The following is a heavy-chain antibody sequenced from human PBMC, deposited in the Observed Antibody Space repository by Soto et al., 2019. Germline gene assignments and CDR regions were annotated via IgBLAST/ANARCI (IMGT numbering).Heavy chain of an antibody. D-gene: IGHD6-25*01. Sequence: SETLSLTCTVSGGSISSYYWSWIRQPPGKGLEWIGYIYYSGSTNYNPSLKSRVTISVDTSKNQFSLRLSSVTAADTAVYYCAGSSDRLNGFDYWGQGTLVTVSS. CDR2: IYYSGST. CDR1: GGSISSYY. V-gene: IGHV4-59*01. J-gene: IGHJ4*02. CDR3: AGSSDRLNGFDY.